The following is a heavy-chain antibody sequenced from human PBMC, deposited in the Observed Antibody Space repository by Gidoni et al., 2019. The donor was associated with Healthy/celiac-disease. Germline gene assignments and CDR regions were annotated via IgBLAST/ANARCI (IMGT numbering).Heavy chain of an antibody. V-gene: IGHV1-69*01. Sequence: QVQLVHSGAEVKKPGSSVKVYCKASGSTFSSYAISWVRQAPGHGLEWMGGISPIFGTANYEQKFQGRVTITADESTSTAYMELSSLRSEDTAVYYCARVRWRVATIREVDYYYYGMDVWGQGTTVTFSS. D-gene: IGHD5-12*01. CDR1: GSTFSSYA. CDR2: ISPIFGTA. J-gene: IGHJ6*02. CDR3: ARVRWRVATIREVDYYYYGMDV.